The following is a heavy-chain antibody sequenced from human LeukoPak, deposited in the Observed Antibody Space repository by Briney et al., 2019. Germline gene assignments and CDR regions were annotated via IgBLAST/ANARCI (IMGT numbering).Heavy chain of an antibody. CDR2: ITGGDGTT. CDR3: AKDRPNYYGSNGHYYRRDGDY. V-gene: IGHV3-23*01. CDR1: GFTFSNYA. Sequence: PGGSLRLSCEASGFTFSNYAMSWVRQAPGKGLEWVSVITGGDGTTYYGDSVKGRFSISRDNSENMLYLQMNSLRVEDTAVYFCAKDRPNYYGSNGHYYRRDGDYWGQGTLVTVSS. D-gene: IGHD3-22*01. J-gene: IGHJ4*02.